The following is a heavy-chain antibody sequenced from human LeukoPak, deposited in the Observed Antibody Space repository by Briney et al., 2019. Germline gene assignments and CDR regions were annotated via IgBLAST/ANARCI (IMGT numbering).Heavy chain of an antibody. J-gene: IGHJ4*02. CDR3: AILAAPGTWPSH. Sequence: PGESLKISCKGSGYSFTSYWIGWVRQVPGKGLEWMGIIYPGDSDTKYSPSCQGQVTISAPTSITPAYLQWSTLKASYTAMYSCAILAAPGTWPSHGGQGTLVT. D-gene: IGHD6-13*01. V-gene: IGHV5-51*01. CDR1: GYSFTSYW. CDR2: IYPGDSDT.